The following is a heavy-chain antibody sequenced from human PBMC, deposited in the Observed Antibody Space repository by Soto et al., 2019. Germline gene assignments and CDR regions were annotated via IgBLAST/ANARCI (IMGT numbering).Heavy chain of an antibody. V-gene: IGHV4-31*03. CDR3: ARRDRSGYSYWLDT. D-gene: IGHD3-22*01. CDR1: GGSISAGYY. CDR2: ISYSGST. J-gene: IGHJ5*02. Sequence: TLSLTCTVSGGSISAGYYWSWIRQHPGKGLEWIGSISYSGSTSYNPSLKSRLTISVDRSKSQFSLNLSSVTAADTAVYYCARRDRSGYSYWLDTWGQGTLVTDSS.